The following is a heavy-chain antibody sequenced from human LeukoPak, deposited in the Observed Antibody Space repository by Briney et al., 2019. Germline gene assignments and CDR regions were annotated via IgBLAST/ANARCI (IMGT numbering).Heavy chain of an antibody. Sequence: ASVKVSCKASGYTFTSYGISWVRQAPGQGLEWMGWISAYNGNTNYAQKLQGRVTMTTDTSTSTAYMELRSLRSDDTAVYYCAREGDYYDFWSGYSPLAYRGQGTLVTVSS. CDR3: AREGDYYDFWSGYSPLAY. CDR1: GYTFTSYG. V-gene: IGHV1-18*01. CDR2: ISAYNGNT. J-gene: IGHJ4*02. D-gene: IGHD3-3*01.